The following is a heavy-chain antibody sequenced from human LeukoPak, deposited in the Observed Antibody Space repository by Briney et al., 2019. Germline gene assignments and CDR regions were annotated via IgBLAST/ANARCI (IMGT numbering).Heavy chain of an antibody. CDR3: ANMVFRGGWFDP. CDR2: ISGSGGST. J-gene: IGHJ5*02. Sequence: TGGSLRLSSAASGFTFSSYAMSWVRQAPGKGLEWVSAISGSGGSTYYADSVKGRFTISRDNSKNTLYLQMNSLRAEDTAVYYCANMVFRGGWFDPWGQGTLVTVSS. D-gene: IGHD3-10*01. V-gene: IGHV3-23*01. CDR1: GFTFSSYA.